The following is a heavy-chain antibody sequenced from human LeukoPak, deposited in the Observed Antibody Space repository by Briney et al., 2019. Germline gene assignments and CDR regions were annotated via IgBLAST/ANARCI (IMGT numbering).Heavy chain of an antibody. CDR1: GGTFSSYA. CDR2: IIPILGIA. J-gene: IGHJ6*02. D-gene: IGHD3-9*01. Sequence: SVNVSCKASGGTFSSYAISWVRQAPGQGLEWMGRIIPILGIANYEQKFQGRVTITADKSTSTAYMELSSLRSEDTAVYYCASPEVLRYCDWLSLPGGYYYGMDVWGQGTTVTVSS. CDR3: ASPEVLRYCDWLSLPGGYYYGMDV. V-gene: IGHV1-69*04.